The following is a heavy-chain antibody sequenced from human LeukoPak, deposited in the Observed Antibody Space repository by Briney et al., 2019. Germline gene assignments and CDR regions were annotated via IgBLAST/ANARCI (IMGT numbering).Heavy chain of an antibody. CDR1: GIIFSNYW. D-gene: IGHD5-18*01. Sequence: GGSLRLSCAASGIIFSNYWMHWVRQAPGKGRVGVSRINREGSSTSYADSVKGRFTISRDNAKNTLYLQMNSLRAEDTAVYYCARGGGYSYGSFDYWGQGTLVTVSS. V-gene: IGHV3-74*01. J-gene: IGHJ4*02. CDR3: ARGGGYSYGSFDY. CDR2: INREGSST.